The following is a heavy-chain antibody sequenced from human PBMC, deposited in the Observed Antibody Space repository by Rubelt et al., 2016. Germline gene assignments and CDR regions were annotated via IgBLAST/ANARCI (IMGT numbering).Heavy chain of an antibody. D-gene: IGHD2-2*01. CDR3: ARSPSGVVVPGAIDY. J-gene: IGHJ4*02. Sequence: GFTFSSYAMHWVRQAPGKGLEWVAVTSYDGRFRYYADSVKGRFTISKDNSKNKLDLQMNILKTEETAVYYCARSPSGVVVPGAIDYWGQGTLVTVSS. V-gene: IGHV3-30*04. CDR2: TSYDGRFR. CDR1: GFTFSSYA.